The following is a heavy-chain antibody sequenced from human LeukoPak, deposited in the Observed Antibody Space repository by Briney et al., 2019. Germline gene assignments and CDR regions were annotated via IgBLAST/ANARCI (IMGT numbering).Heavy chain of an antibody. V-gene: IGHV6-1*01. Sequence: SQTLSLTCAISGDSVSSNSAAWNRIRQSPSRGLEWLGRTYYRSKWYSDYAISVKSRITINPDTSKNQFSLQLNSVTPEDTAVYYCARYTISWYLDCWGRGTLVTVSS. CDR1: GDSVSSNSAA. CDR3: ARYTISWYLDC. D-gene: IGHD6-13*01. CDR2: TYYRSKWYS. J-gene: IGHJ4*02.